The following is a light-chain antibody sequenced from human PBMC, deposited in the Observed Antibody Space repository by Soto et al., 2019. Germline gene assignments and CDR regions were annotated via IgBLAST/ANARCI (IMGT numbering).Light chain of an antibody. J-gene: IGLJ1*01. CDR2: DVS. CDR1: ISDVGGYNY. Sequence: QSLLTQPASVSGSPGQSITISCTGTISDVGGYNYVSWYQQHPGKAPKLMIYDVSNRPSGVSNRFSGSKSGNTASLTISGLQAEDEADYYCSSYTSSSTLWVFGTGTKVTVL. V-gene: IGLV2-14*01. CDR3: SSYTSSSTLWV.